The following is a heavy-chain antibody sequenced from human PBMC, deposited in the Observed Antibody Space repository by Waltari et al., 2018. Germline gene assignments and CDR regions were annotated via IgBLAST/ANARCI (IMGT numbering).Heavy chain of an antibody. CDR3: AKDAERPWGAFEI. CDR2: IGGSGGDT. Sequence: EVQLLESGGGLVQPGGSLRLSCVTSGFTFSPYGMSWVRQAPGRGLEWVSTIGGSGGDTYYPESVRGRFIISRDNSQNTLYVQMNILRDEDTAVYYCAKDAERPWGAFEIRGQGTMVTVSS. D-gene: IGHD3-16*01. CDR1: GFTFSPYG. J-gene: IGHJ3*02. V-gene: IGHV3-23*01.